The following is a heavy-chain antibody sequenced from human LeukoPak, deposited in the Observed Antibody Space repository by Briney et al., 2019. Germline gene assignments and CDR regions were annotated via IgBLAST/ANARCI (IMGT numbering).Heavy chain of an antibody. D-gene: IGHD3-10*02. J-gene: IGHJ6*04. V-gene: IGHV3-11*04. Sequence: GGSLRLSCAASGFTFSNGWMSWVRQAPGKGLEWVSYISSSGSTIYYADSVKGRFTISRDNAKNSLYLQMNSLRAEDTAVYYCAELGITMIGGVWGKGTTVTISS. CDR3: AELGITMIGGV. CDR1: GFTFSNGW. CDR2: ISSSGSTI.